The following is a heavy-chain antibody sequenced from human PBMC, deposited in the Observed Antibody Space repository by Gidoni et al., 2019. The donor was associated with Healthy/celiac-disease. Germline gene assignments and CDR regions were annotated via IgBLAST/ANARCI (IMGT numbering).Heavy chain of an antibody. V-gene: IGHV3-30*18. CDR3: AKGTVDYASPLDY. D-gene: IGHD4-17*01. CDR1: GFTFSSYG. J-gene: IGHJ4*02. CDR2: ISYDGSNK. Sequence: GFTFSSYGMHWVRQAPGKGLEWVAVISYDGSNKYYADSVKGRFTISRDNSKNTLYLQMNSLRAEDTAVYYCAKGTVDYASPLDYWGQGTLVTVSS.